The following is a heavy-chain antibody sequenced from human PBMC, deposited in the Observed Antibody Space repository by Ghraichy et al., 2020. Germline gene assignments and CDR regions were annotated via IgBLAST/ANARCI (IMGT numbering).Heavy chain of an antibody. J-gene: IGHJ4*02. CDR2: ICAYNGNT. CDR3: ARVTAGRRDFDY. D-gene: IGHD6-13*01. CDR1: GYTFTSYG. V-gene: IGHV1-18*01. Sequence: ASVKVSCKASGYTFTSYGISWVRQAPGQGLEWMGWICAYNGNTNYAQKLQGRVTMTTDTSTSTAYMELRSLRSDDTAVYYCARVTAGRRDFDYWGQGTLVTVSS.